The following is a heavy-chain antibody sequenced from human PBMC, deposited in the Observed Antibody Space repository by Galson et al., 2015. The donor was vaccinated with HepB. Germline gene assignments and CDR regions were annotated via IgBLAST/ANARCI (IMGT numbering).Heavy chain of an antibody. Sequence: ALVKPTQTLTLTCSCSAFSVSTSGVGVGWIRQPPGKALEWLALIYWDDDKRYSPSLKSRLTITKDTSKNQVVLTMTDMDPVDTATYLCAQRSRCTSTRCYHYFDYWGQGTLVTVSS. D-gene: IGHD2-2*01. CDR3: AQRSRCTSTRCYHYFDY. CDR2: IYWDDDK. V-gene: IGHV2-5*02. J-gene: IGHJ4*02. CDR1: AFSVSTSGVG.